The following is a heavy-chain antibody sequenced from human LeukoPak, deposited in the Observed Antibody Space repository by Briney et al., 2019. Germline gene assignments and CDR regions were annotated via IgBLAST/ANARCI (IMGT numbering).Heavy chain of an antibody. CDR3: ARGETVQLWSSKSFYFDY. Sequence: SETLSLTCAVYGGSFSGYYWSWIRQPPGKGLEWIGEINHSGSTNYNPSLKSRVTISVDKSKNQFSLKLSSVTAADTAVYYCARGETVQLWSSKSFYFDYWGRGTLVTVSS. V-gene: IGHV4-34*01. CDR1: GGSFSGYY. J-gene: IGHJ4*02. CDR2: INHSGST. D-gene: IGHD5-18*01.